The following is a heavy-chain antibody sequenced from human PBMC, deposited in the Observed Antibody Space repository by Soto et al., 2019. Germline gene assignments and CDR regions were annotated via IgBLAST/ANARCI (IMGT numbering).Heavy chain of an antibody. CDR1: GFTFSSYA. CDR2: ISGSGGST. D-gene: IGHD6-13*01. Sequence: PGGSLRLSCAASGFTFSSYAMSWVRQAPGKGLEWVSAISGSGGSTYYADSVKGRFTISRDNSKNTLYLQMNSLRAEDTAVYYCAKGGSSWSRYYIFDYWGQGTLVTVSS. V-gene: IGHV3-23*01. CDR3: AKGGSSWSRYYIFDY. J-gene: IGHJ4*02.